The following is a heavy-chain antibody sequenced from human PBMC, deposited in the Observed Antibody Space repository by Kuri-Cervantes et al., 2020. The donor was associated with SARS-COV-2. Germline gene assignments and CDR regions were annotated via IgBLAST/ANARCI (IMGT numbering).Heavy chain of an antibody. Sequence: GGSLRLSCKASGYTFTSYWIGWVPQMPGKGLEWMGIIYPGNSDTRYSPSFQGLFTISADKSINTAYLQLSSLKASDTAIYYCARNDPFDYWGQGTLVTVSS. CDR3: ARNDPFDY. CDR2: IYPGNSDT. CDR1: GYTFTSYW. D-gene: IGHD3-16*01. V-gene: IGHV5-51*01. J-gene: IGHJ4*02.